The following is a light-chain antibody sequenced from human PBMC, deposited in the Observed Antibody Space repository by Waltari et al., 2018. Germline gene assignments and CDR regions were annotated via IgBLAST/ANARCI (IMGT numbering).Light chain of an antibody. CDR1: QSTRSN. Sequence: EIVMTQSPATLSVFPGERATLSCRASQSTRSNLAWYQHNPGQAPRLLIYGASTRATGIPARFSGSGSGTEFTLTISSLQSEDFAVYFCQQYDNWLGTFGQGTKVEIK. CDR3: QQYDNWLGT. V-gene: IGKV3-15*01. CDR2: GAS. J-gene: IGKJ1*01.